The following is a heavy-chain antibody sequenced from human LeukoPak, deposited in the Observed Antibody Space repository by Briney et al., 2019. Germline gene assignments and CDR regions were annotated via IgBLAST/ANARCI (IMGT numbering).Heavy chain of an antibody. D-gene: IGHD5-18*01. CDR2: IYYSGST. V-gene: IGHV4-61*01. CDR1: GGSVSSGSYY. Sequence: PSETLSLTCTVSGGSVSSGSYYWSWIRQPPGKGLEWIGYIYYSGSTNYNPSLKSRVTISVDTSKNQFSLKLSSVTAADTAVYYCARDNFPRRGYSYGIDYWGQGTLVTVSS. J-gene: IGHJ4*02. CDR3: ARDNFPRRGYSYGIDY.